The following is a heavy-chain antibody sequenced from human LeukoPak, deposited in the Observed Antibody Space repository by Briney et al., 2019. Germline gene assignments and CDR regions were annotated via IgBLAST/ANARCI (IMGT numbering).Heavy chain of an antibody. CDR3: ASDKYSYGFGTY. Sequence: VASVKVSCKASGYTFTGYYMHWVRQAPGQGLEWMGGIIPIFGTANYAQKFKGRVTITADDSTSTAYMELRSLRSEDTAVYYCASDKYSYGFGTYWGQGTLVTVSS. CDR2: IIPIFGTA. J-gene: IGHJ4*02. V-gene: IGHV1-69*13. CDR1: GYTFTGYY. D-gene: IGHD5-18*01.